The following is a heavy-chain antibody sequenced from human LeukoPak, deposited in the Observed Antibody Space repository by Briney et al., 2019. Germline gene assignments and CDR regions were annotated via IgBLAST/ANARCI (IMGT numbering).Heavy chain of an antibody. CDR2: IIPIFGTA. Sequence: SVKVSCKASGGTFSSYAISWVRQAPGQGLGWMGRIIPIFGTANYAQKFQGRVTITTDESTSTAYMELSSLRSEDTAAYYCASLDYYDSSNWGQGTLVTVSS. D-gene: IGHD3-22*01. J-gene: IGHJ4*02. CDR3: ASLDYYDSSN. CDR1: GGTFSSYA. V-gene: IGHV1-69*05.